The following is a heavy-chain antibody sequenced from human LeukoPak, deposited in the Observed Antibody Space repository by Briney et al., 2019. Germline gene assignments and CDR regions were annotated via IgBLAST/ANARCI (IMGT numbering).Heavy chain of an antibody. CDR1: GYTFTSYY. J-gene: IGHJ6*02. Sequence: ASVKVSCKASGYTFTSYYMHWVRQAPGQGLEWMGIINPSGGSTSYAQKFQGRVTMTRDTSTSTVYMQMNSLRDEDTAVYYCAREFVDRGFRYGYDYYYGMDVWGQGTTVTVSS. CDR2: INPSGGST. CDR3: AREFVDRGFRYGYDYYYGMDV. V-gene: IGHV1-46*01. D-gene: IGHD5-18*01.